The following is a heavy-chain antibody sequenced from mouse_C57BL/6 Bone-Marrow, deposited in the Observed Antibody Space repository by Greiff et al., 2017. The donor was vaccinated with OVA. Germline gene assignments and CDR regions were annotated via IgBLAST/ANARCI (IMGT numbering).Heavy chain of an antibody. CDR3: AGGDYGFAD. J-gene: IGHJ3*01. D-gene: IGHD2-4*01. Sequence: EVQLQESGGGLVKPGGSLKLSCAASGFTFSDYGMHWVRQAPEKGLEWVAYISGGSSTIYYADTVKGRFTISRDNAKNTLFLQMTSLMSEDTAMYYCAGGDYGFADWGQGTVVTVSA. V-gene: IGHV5-17*01. CDR1: GFTFSDYG. CDR2: ISGGSSTI.